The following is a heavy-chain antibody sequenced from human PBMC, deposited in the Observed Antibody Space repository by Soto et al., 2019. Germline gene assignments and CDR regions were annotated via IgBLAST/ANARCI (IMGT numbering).Heavy chain of an antibody. CDR3: VRGTGSSGYAQRWFDP. Sequence: QVQLVESGGGVVQPGRSLRLSCAASGFTFSTFAMHWARQAPGQGLEWVAVTSFDEVNKYYAESVKGRFTISRDNSRDTLYLQMDRLRVEDTAVYYCVRGTGSSGYAQRWFDPWGQGILVTVSS. J-gene: IGHJ5*02. D-gene: IGHD3-22*01. CDR1: GFTFSTFA. CDR2: TSFDEVNK. V-gene: IGHV3-30-3*01.